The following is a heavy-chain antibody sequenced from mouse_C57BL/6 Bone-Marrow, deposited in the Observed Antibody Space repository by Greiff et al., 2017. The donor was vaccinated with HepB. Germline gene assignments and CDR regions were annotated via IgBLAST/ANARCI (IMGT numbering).Heavy chain of an antibody. Sequence: QVQLQQPGAELVKPGASVKLSCKASGYTFTSYWMHWVKQRPGQGLEWIGMIHPNSGSTNYNEKFKSKATLTVDKSSSTAYMQLSSLTSEDSAVYYCAREGAASGYYYGSIYWYFDVWGTGTTVTVSS. CDR1: GYTFTSYW. V-gene: IGHV1-64*01. D-gene: IGHD1-1*01. CDR3: AREGAASGYYYGSIYWYFDV. J-gene: IGHJ1*03. CDR2: IHPNSGST.